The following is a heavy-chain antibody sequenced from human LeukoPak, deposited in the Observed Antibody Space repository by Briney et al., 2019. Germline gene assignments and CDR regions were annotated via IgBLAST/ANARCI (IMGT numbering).Heavy chain of an antibody. D-gene: IGHD3-22*01. CDR2: ISGSGDST. V-gene: IGHV3-23*01. CDR1: GFTFSSYG. CDR3: ARDRGRYYDSRGFYWGYYFDS. J-gene: IGHJ4*02. Sequence: GRSLRLSCAASGFTFSSYGMPWVRQAPGKGLEWVSTISGSGDSTYYADSVKGRFTISRDNSKDTLYLQMSSVRVDDTAVYYCARDRGRYYDSRGFYWGYYFDSWSQGILVTVST.